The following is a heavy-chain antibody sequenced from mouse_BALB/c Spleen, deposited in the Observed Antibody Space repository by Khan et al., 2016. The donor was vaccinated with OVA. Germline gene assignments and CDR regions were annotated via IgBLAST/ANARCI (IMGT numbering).Heavy chain of an antibody. CDR2: IDPPHGNT. Sequence: VQLQQSGADLVKPGATVKLSCTASGLYIKDTYMHWLKQWPEQGLEWIGRIDPPHGNTKYDPKVQGKATITADKSYNTLYLQLSRLTSEDTAVYYGARWARKWGQGTTLTVSS. J-gene: IGHJ2*01. CDR3: ARWARK. V-gene: IGHV14-3*02. CDR1: GLYIKDTY.